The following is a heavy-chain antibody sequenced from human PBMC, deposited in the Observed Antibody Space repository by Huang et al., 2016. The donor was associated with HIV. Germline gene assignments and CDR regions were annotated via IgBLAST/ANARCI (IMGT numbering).Heavy chain of an antibody. CDR3: ARDRSTRADY. CDR2: IRNSGNTV. CDR1: GFTFGTYG. V-gene: IGHV3-48*01. Sequence: EVLLVESGGGLVQPGGSLRLSCAGSGFTFGTYGRNWVRQAPGKGMQVVSYIRNSGNTVYYTDSVKGRFTISRDNAKNSLFLQMNSLRVEDTAVYFCARDRSTRADYWGQGTLVTVSS. D-gene: IGHD2-2*01. J-gene: IGHJ4*02.